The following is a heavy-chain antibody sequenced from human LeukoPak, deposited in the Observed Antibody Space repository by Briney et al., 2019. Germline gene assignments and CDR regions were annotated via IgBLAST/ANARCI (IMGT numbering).Heavy chain of an antibody. CDR2: INPSGGST. D-gene: IGHD1-7*01. CDR3: ARRALELRAFDI. CDR1: GYTFTSYY. Sequence: PAASVKVSCKASGYTFTSYYMHWVRQAPGQGLEWMEIINPSGGSTSYAQKFQGRVTMTRDTSTSTVYMELSSLRSEDTAVYYCARRALELRAFDIWGQGTMVTVSS. V-gene: IGHV1-46*01. J-gene: IGHJ3*02.